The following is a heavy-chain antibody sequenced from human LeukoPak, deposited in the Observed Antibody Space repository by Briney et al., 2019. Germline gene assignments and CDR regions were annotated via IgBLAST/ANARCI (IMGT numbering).Heavy chain of an antibody. V-gene: IGHV3-30*02. D-gene: IGHD6-25*01. Sequence: GGSLRLSCAASGFTFSSYGMHWVRQAPGKGLEWVAFIRYDGSNKYYAVSVKGRFTISRDNSKNTLYLQMNSLRADDTAVYYCVRDGYRDWGQGTLVTVSS. J-gene: IGHJ4*02. CDR3: VRDGYRD. CDR1: GFTFSSYG. CDR2: IRYDGSNK.